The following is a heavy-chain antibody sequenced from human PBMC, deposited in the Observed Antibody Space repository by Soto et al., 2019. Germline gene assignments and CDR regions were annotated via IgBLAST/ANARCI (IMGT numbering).Heavy chain of an antibody. V-gene: IGHV4-30-2*01. CDR3: ASNSYGDYEADY. Sequence: QLQLQESGSGLVKPSQTLSLTCAVSGGSISSGGYSWSWIRQPPGKGLEWIGYIYHSGSTYYNPSLKSRDTISVDRSKTQFSLKLSSVTAADTAVYYCASNSYGDYEADYWGQGTLVTVSS. CDR2: IYHSGST. J-gene: IGHJ4*02. D-gene: IGHD4-17*01. CDR1: GGSISSGGYS.